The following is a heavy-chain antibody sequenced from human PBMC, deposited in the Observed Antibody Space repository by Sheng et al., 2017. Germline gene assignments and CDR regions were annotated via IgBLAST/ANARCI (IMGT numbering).Heavy chain of an antibody. V-gene: IGHV1-69*04. CDR1: GGTFSSYT. Sequence: QVQLVQSGAEVKKPGSSVKVSCKASGGTFSSYTISWVRQAPGQGLEWMGRIIPILGIANYAQKFQGRVTITADKSTSTAYMELSSLRSEDTAVYYCARDVLFSENWFDPWGQGTLVTVSS. CDR3: ARDVLFSENWFDP. J-gene: IGHJ5*02. CDR2: IIPILGIA.